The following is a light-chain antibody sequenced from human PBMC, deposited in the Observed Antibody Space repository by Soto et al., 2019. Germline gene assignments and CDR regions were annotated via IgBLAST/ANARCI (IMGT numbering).Light chain of an antibody. CDR3: QSYDSSLTTFV. CDR2: GDN. J-gene: IGLJ1*01. Sequence: QSVLTQPPSVFGAPGQRVAISCTGSSSNIGAEYDVHWYQQLPGTAPKRLIYGDNNRPSGVPDRFSGSKSGTSASLAITGLQPEDEADYYCQSYDSSLTTFVFGTGTKATVL. V-gene: IGLV1-40*01. CDR1: SSNIGAEYD.